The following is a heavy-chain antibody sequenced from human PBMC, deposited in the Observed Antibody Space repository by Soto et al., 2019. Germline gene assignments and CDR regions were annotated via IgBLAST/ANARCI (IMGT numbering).Heavy chain of an antibody. J-gene: IGHJ3*02. CDR1: GFTFSSYG. Sequence: GGSLRLSCAASGFTFSSYGMHWVRQAPGKGLEWVAVIWYDGSNKYYADSVKGRFTISRDNSKNTLYLQMNSLRAEDTAVYYCARAPFSWSDAFDIWGQGTMVTVSS. D-gene: IGHD2-8*02. CDR2: IWYDGSNK. V-gene: IGHV3-33*01. CDR3: ARAPFSWSDAFDI.